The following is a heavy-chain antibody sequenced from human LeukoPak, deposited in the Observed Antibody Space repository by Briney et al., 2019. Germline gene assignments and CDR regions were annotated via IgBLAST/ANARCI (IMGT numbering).Heavy chain of an antibody. CDR2: ISYDGSNK. D-gene: IGHD3-22*01. J-gene: IGHJ3*02. CDR3: ARDLYYYDSSGPGAFDI. CDR1: GFTFSSYG. V-gene: IGHV3-30*03. Sequence: PGGSLRLSCAASGFTFSSYGMHWVRQAPGKGLEWVAVISYDGSNKYYADSVKGRFTISRDNSKNTLYLQMNSLRAEDTAVYYCARDLYYYDSSGPGAFDIWGQGTMVTVSS.